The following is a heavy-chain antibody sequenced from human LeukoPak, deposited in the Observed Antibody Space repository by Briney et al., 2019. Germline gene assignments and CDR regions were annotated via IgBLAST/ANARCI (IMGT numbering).Heavy chain of an antibody. Sequence: SETLSLTCTVSGSSISSSSYYWGWIRQPPGKGLEWIGSIYYSGSTYYNPSLKSRVTISVDTSKNQFSLKLSSVTAADTAVYYCARHGNPQWELPYYFDYWGQGTLVTVSS. CDR2: IYYSGST. J-gene: IGHJ4*02. V-gene: IGHV4-39*01. D-gene: IGHD1-26*01. CDR3: ARHGNPQWELPYYFDY. CDR1: GSSISSSSYY.